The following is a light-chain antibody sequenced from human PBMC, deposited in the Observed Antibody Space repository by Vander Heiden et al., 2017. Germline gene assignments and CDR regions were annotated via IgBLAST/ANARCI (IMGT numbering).Light chain of an antibody. J-gene: IGKJ2*01. CDR3: QQRSNWRYT. Sequence: EIVLTQSPATLSFSPGERASLPCPASQSVSSYEGWYQQKPGQAPSLLNYDAYNRATGIAARCSGSGSGTDFTLTISSLEPEDFAVYYWQQRSNWRYTFGQGTKLEIK. V-gene: IGKV3-11*01. CDR2: DAY. CDR1: QSVSSY.